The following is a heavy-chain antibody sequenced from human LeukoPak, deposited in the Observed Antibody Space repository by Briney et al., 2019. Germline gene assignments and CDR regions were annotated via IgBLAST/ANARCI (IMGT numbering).Heavy chain of an antibody. CDR3: AILPGY. V-gene: IGHV3-53*01. CDR1: GFTVSGNF. CDR2: IYSDGRT. Sequence: GRSLRLSCAASGFTVSGNFMSWVRQAPGKGLEWVSVIYSDGRTYYAESVKGRYTVSRDNSRNMVYLQMNSLRVEDTAVYYCAILPGYWGQGTLVTVSS. J-gene: IGHJ4*02.